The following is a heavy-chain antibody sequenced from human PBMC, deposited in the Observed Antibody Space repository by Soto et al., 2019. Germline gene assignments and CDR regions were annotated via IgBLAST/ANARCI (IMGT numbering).Heavy chain of an antibody. J-gene: IGHJ5*02. Sequence: ESLKISCKGSGYSFSSYWIGWVRQMPGKGLEWMGIIYPVDSDTRYSPSFQGQVTISADKSISTAYLQWSSLKASDTAIYYCARRIAVAGTRAWFDPWGQGTLVTVSS. CDR2: IYPVDSDT. D-gene: IGHD6-19*01. CDR1: GYSFSSYW. V-gene: IGHV5-51*01. CDR3: ARRIAVAGTRAWFDP.